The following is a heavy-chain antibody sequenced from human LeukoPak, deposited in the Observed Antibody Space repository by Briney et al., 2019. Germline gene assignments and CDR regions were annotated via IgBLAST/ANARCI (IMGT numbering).Heavy chain of an antibody. D-gene: IGHD3-10*02. V-gene: IGHV3-7*01. J-gene: IGHJ6*04. Sequence: LPGGSLRLSCAASGFRFNTYWMSWVRQAPGKGLEWVANIKQDGNEKYYADSVKGRFTISRDNAKNSLYLQMNSLRAEDTAVYYCAELGITMTGGVWGKGTTVTISS. CDR3: AELGITMTGGV. CDR1: GFRFNTYW. CDR2: IKQDGNEK.